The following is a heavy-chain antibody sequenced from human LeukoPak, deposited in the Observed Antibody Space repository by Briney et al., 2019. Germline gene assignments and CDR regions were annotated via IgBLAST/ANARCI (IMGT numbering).Heavy chain of an antibody. J-gene: IGHJ4*02. CDR1: GGTFSSYA. Sequence: SVKVSCKASGGTFSSYAISWVRQAPGQGLEWMGGIIPIFGTANYAQKFQGRVTITADESTSTAYMELSSLRSEDTAVHYCASKSDGSDPLGAYYFDYWGQGTLVTVSS. D-gene: IGHD3-10*01. CDR2: IIPIFGTA. CDR3: ASKSDGSDPLGAYYFDY. V-gene: IGHV1-69*13.